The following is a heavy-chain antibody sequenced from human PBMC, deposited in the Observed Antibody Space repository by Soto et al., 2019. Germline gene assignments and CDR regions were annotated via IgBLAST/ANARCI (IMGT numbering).Heavy chain of an antibody. CDR3: ARLDFWSGYYIFGYGMDV. V-gene: IGHV4-30-4*01. CDR1: GGSISSGDYY. D-gene: IGHD3-3*01. Sequence: QVQLQESGPGLVKPSQTLSLTCTVSGGSISSGDYYWSWIRQPPGKGLEWIGYIYYSGSTYYNPSLKRRVTISVDTSKNQFSLKLSSVTAADTAVYYCARLDFWSGYYIFGYGMDVWGQGTTVTVSS. CDR2: IYYSGST. J-gene: IGHJ6*02.